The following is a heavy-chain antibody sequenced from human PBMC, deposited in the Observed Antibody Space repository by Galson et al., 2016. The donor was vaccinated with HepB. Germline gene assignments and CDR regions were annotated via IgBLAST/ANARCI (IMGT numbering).Heavy chain of an antibody. J-gene: IGHJ6*02. CDR2: ISWNSRSI. CDR3: TKWGGIAAVGNNYYYGMDV. D-gene: IGHD6-13*01. CDR1: GFRFDDFA. Sequence: SLRLSCAASGFRFDDFAMHWVRQAPGKGLEWVSGISWNSRSIEYADSVKGRFTISRDNARNSLYLQMNSLRVEDTALYYCTKWGGIAAVGNNYYYGMDVWGQGTTVTVSS. V-gene: IGHV3-9*01.